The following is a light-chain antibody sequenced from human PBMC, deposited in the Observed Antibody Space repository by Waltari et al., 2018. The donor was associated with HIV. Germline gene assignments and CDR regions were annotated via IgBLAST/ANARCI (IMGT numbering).Light chain of an antibody. V-gene: IGLV2-23*01. Sequence: QSALTQPASVSGSSGQSITISCTGTSSDVGSYNLVSWYQQHPGKAPKLMIYEGSKRPSVVSNRFSGSKSGNTASLTISGLQAEDEADYYCCSYAGSSTLEVFGGGTKLTVL. CDR2: EGS. CDR3: CSYAGSSTLEV. J-gene: IGLJ2*01. CDR1: SSDVGSYNL.